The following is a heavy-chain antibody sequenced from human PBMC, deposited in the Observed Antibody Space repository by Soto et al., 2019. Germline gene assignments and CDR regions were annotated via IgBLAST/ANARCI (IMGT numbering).Heavy chain of an antibody. CDR1: GFTFSSYA. D-gene: IGHD3-10*01. CDR3: AKDSKELLLWFGELTYYYYGMDV. J-gene: IGHJ6*02. V-gene: IGHV3-23*01. CDR2: FSGSGGST. Sequence: GGSLRLSCAASGFTFSSYAMSWVRQAPGKGLEWVSAFSGSGGSTYYADSVKGRFTISRDNSKNTLYLQMNSLRAEDTAVYYCAKDSKELLLWFGELTYYYYGMDVWGQGTTVTVSS.